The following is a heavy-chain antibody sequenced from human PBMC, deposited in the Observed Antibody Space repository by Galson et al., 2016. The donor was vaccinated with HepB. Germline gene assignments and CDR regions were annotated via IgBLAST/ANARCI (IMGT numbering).Heavy chain of an antibody. Sequence: PALVKPTQTLTLTCTFSGFSLSTSGAGVGWIRQPPGKALEWLALIYWDDDKRYSPSLRSRLTITKGTSKNQVVLTMTSMDPVDTATYYCAHRRCYSSGCHRFDYWGQGTLVTVSS. J-gene: IGHJ4*02. CDR2: IYWDDDK. V-gene: IGHV2-5*02. D-gene: IGHD6-19*01. CDR1: GFSLSTSGAG. CDR3: AHRRCYSSGCHRFDY.